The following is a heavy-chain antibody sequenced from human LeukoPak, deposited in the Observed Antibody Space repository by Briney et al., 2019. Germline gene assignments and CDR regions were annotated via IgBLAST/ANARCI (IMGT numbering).Heavy chain of an antibody. CDR3: ARDEEQLNM. V-gene: IGHV3-53*01. Sequence: GGSLRLSCAASGFTVSSKYMSWVRQAPGKGLEWVSLIYSGDITYYADSVKGRFTISRDNSKNSLYLQMNSLRAEDTALYYCARDEEQLNMWGQGTMATVSS. CDR1: GFTVSSKY. CDR2: IYSGDIT. D-gene: IGHD6-19*01. J-gene: IGHJ3*02.